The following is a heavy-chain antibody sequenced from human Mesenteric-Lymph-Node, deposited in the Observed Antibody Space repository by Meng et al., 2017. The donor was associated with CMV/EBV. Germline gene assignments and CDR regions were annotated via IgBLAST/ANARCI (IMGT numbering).Heavy chain of an antibody. CDR1: GFSLSNARMG. CDR2: IFSNDEK. CDR3: ARAQWELLPVYYYYYGMDV. V-gene: IGHV2-26*01. Sequence: SGPTLVKPTETLTLTCTVSGFSLSNARMGVSWIRQPPGKALEWLAHIFSNDEKSYSTSLKSRLTISKDTSKSQVVLTMTNMDPVDTATYYCARAQWELLPVYYYYYGMDVWGQGTTVTVSS. D-gene: IGHD1-26*01. J-gene: IGHJ6*02.